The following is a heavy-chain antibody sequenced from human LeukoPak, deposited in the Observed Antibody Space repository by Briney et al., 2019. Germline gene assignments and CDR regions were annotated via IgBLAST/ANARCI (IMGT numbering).Heavy chain of an antibody. V-gene: IGHV4-59*01. J-gene: IGHJ4*02. CDR2: IYYSGTT. Sequence: SETLSLTCTASGGSISSYYWSWIRQPPGKGLEWIGYIYYSGTTNYNPSLKSRVTISVDTSKNQFSLELSSVTAADTAVYYCARGVYIAAAQYGYWGQGTLVTVSS. CDR3: ARGVYIAAAQYGY. CDR1: GGSISSYY. D-gene: IGHD6-13*01.